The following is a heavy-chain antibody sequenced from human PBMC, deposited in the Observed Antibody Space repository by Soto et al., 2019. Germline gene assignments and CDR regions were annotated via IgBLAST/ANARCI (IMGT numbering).Heavy chain of an antibody. CDR3: ARDWYYYDSSGYLDAFDI. CDR1: GFTVSSNY. J-gene: IGHJ3*02. D-gene: IGHD3-22*01. Sequence: GGSLRLSCAASGFTVSSNYMSWVRQAPGKGLEWVSVIYSGGSTYYADSVKGRFTISRDNSKNTLYLQMNSLRAEDTAVYYCARDWYYYDSSGYLDAFDIWGQGTMVTVSS. V-gene: IGHV3-66*01. CDR2: IYSGGST.